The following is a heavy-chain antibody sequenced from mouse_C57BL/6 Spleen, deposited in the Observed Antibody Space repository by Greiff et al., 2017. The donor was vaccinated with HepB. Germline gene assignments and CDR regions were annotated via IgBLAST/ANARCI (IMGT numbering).Heavy chain of an antibody. V-gene: IGHV1-19*01. D-gene: IGHD2-1*01. J-gene: IGHJ4*01. CDR3: ARRDYYCRAMDY. Sequence: VQLQQSGPVLVKPGASVKMSCKASGYTFTDYYMNWVKQSHGKSLEWIGVINPYNGGTSYNQKFKGKATLTVDKSSSTAYMELNSLTSEDSAVYYCARRDYYCRAMDYWGQGTSVTVSS. CDR2: INPYNGGT. CDR1: GYTFTDYY.